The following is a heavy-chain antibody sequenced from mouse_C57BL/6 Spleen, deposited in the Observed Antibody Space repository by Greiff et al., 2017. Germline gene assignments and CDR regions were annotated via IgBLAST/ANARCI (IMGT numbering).Heavy chain of an antibody. J-gene: IGHJ2*01. CDR3: TREQDLRGYYFDY. V-gene: IGHV1-15*01. CDR1: GFTFTDYE. Sequence: VQLQQSGAELVRPGASVTLSCTASGFTFTDYEMHWVKQTPVHGLEWIGAIDPETGGTAYKQKFKGKAILTADTSSSTAYMELRSLTSEDAAVYYCTREQDLRGYYFDYWGQGTTLTVSS. CDR2: IDPETGGT.